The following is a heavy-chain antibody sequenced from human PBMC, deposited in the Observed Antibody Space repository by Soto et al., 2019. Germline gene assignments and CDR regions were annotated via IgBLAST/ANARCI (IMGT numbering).Heavy chain of an antibody. V-gene: IGHV3-9*01. CDR2: INWNSDTI. CDR1: GFRFDDYA. J-gene: IGHJ4*02. CDR3: AMSNSNDLYYHFES. D-gene: IGHD3-10*01. Sequence: EVQLVESGGGSVQPGGSLRLSCVASGFRFDDYAMHWVRQRPGKGLEWVSGINWNSDTIGYDDSVKGRFIVSRDNAEGSLLLQMSSLIAEDTAIYFCAMSNSNDLYYHFESWGQGTPVTVSS.